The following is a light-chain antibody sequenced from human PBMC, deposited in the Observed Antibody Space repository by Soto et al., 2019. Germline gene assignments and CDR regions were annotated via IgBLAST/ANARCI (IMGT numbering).Light chain of an antibody. J-gene: IGKJ4*01. CDR3: QQLRMYPST. Sequence: DIHMTQSPSTLSGSVGDRVTITCRASQTISSWLAWYQQKPGKAPKLLIYKASTLKSGVPSRFSGSGSGTDFTLTISSLQPEDFATYYCQQLRMYPSTFGGGTKVDI. V-gene: IGKV1-5*03. CDR1: QTISSW. CDR2: KAS.